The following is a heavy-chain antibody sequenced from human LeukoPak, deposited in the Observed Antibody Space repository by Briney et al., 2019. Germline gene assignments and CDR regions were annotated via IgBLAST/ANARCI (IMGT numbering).Heavy chain of an antibody. V-gene: IGHV1-3*01. Sequence: ASVKVSCKASGYTFTSYAMHWVRQAPGQRLEWMEWINAGNGNTKYSQKFQGRVTITRDTSASTAYMELSSLRSEDTAVYYCARGGIAVAGTGLGYWGQGTLVTVSS. CDR2: INAGNGNT. D-gene: IGHD6-19*01. CDR1: GYTFTSYA. J-gene: IGHJ4*02. CDR3: ARGGIAVAGTGLGY.